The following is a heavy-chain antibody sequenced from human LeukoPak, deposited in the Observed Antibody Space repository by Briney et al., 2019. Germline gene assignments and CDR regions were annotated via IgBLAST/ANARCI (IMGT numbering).Heavy chain of an antibody. Sequence: SETLSLTCTVSGGSISSYYWSWIRQPPGKGLEWIGNIYHSGNTYYKPSLKSRVTISVDTSKNQFSLRLSSVTAADTAVYYCARSGGPLNWFDPWGQGTLVTVSS. J-gene: IGHJ5*02. CDR1: GGSISSYY. CDR3: ARSGGPLNWFDP. V-gene: IGHV4-59*04. CDR2: IYHSGNT.